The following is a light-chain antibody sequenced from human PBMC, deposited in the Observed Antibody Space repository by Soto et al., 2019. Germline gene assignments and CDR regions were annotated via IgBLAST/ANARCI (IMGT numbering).Light chain of an antibody. Sequence: DIALTQSPATPSLSPGERTTRSCRASQIVSSSLAWYQQKPGQAPWLLIYGASTRATDMPGTFSGRGSGTEFTLTITSLRPEDFGVYYCQQYRSWPRTFGQGTKVDI. J-gene: IGKJ1*01. CDR1: QIVSSS. CDR3: QQYRSWPRT. V-gene: IGKV3-11*01. CDR2: GAS.